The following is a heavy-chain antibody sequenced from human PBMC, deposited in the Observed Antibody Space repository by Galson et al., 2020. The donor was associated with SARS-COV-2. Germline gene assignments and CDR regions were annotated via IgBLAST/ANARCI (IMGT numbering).Heavy chain of an antibody. CDR1: GAPMSSYY. V-gene: IGHV4-59*01. D-gene: IGHD4-17*01. CDR3: ARDPAPLYGDNYYYGMDV. J-gene: IGHJ6*02. Sequence: SQTLSLTCSVSGAPMSSYYWSWIRQPPGKGLEWIGYISYSGSTSYNPSLRSRVTISVDLSKNQLSLKVTSVTAADTAVYYCARDPAPLYGDNYYYGMDVWGRGTTVTVSS. CDR2: ISYSGST.